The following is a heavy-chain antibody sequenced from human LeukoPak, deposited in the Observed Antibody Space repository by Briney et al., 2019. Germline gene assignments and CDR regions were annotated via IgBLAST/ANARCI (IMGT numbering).Heavy chain of an antibody. V-gene: IGHV4-59*01. CDR2: ISDNGRT. CDR1: GGSISGYY. CDR3: ARHPGGHYYDSSGYYFDY. D-gene: IGHD3-22*01. J-gene: IGHJ4*02. Sequence: SETLSLTCTVSGGSISGYYWSWIRQPPGKGLEWFGYISDNGRTNYNPSLKSRVTMSVDSSKNQLSLKMNSVTAADTAVYYCARHPGGHYYDSSGYYFDYWGQGTLVTVSS.